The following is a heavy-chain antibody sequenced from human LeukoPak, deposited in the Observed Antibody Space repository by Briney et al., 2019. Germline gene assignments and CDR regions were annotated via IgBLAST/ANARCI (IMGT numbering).Heavy chain of an antibody. Sequence: ASVKVSCKASGYTFTGYYMRWVRQAPGQGLEWMGWINPNSGGTNYAQKFQGRVTMTRDTSISTAYMELSRLRSDDTAVYYCAREDWRAAAPSGFDYWGQGTLVTVSS. J-gene: IGHJ4*02. D-gene: IGHD6-13*01. CDR1: GYTFTGYY. CDR2: INPNSGGT. V-gene: IGHV1-2*02. CDR3: AREDWRAAAPSGFDY.